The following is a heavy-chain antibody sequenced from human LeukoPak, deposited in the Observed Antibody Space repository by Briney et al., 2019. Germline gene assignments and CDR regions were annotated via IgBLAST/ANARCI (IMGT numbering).Heavy chain of an antibody. V-gene: IGHV3-48*01. CDR2: ISSSSSTI. CDR3: ARGQLGYCSGGSCKTKRKDYYFDY. Sequence: GGSLRLSCAASGFTLSSYSMNWVRQAPGKGLEWVSYISSSSSTIYYADSVKGRFTISRDNAKNSLYLQMNSLRAEDTAVYYCARGQLGYCSGGSCKTKRKDYYFDYWGQGTLVTVSS. CDR1: GFTLSSYS. J-gene: IGHJ4*02. D-gene: IGHD2-15*01.